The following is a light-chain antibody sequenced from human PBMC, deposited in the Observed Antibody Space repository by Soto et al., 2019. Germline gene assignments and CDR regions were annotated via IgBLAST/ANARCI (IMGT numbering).Light chain of an antibody. CDR3: CSYTLRTTLV. V-gene: IGLV2-14*01. CDR2: EVS. Sequence: QSVLTPPASVSGSPGQSITLSCTGTSSDVGGYQYVSWYQQYPGKAPKLVIYEVSNRPSGVSIRFSGSKSGDTASLTISGLQDEDEAAYYCCSYTLRTTLVFGGGTKLTVL. J-gene: IGLJ2*01. CDR1: SSDVGGYQY.